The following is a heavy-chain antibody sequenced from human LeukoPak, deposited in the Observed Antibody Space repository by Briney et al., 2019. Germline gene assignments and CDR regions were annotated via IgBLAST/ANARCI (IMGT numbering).Heavy chain of an antibody. D-gene: IGHD1-1*01. Sequence: GGSLRLSCAASGFTFSSYSMNWVRQAPGKGLEWVSSISSSSSYIYYADSVKGRFTISRDNAKNSLYLQMNSLRAEDTAVYYCARENEPSSAFDYWGQGTLVTVPS. J-gene: IGHJ4*02. V-gene: IGHV3-21*01. CDR3: ARENEPSSAFDY. CDR1: GFTFSSYS. CDR2: ISSSSSYI.